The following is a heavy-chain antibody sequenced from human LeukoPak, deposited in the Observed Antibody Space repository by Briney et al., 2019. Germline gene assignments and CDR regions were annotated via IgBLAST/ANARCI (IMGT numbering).Heavy chain of an antibody. D-gene: IGHD2-2*01. J-gene: IGHJ4*02. CDR3: AKCLSTSCQGAFDY. CDR1: GFTFDDYA. Sequence: GGSLRLPCAASGFTFDDYAMHWVRQAPGKGLEWVSGISWNSGRKDYADSVKGRFTISRDNAKNSLYLQMNSLRVEDTALYYCAKCLSTSCQGAFDYWGQGTLVTVSS. V-gene: IGHV3-9*01. CDR2: ISWNSGRK.